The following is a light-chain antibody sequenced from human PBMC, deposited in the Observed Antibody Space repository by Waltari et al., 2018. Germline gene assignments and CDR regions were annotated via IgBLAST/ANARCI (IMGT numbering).Light chain of an antibody. CDR3: SSYTSSSTFYV. J-gene: IGLJ1*01. V-gene: IGLV2-18*02. Sequence: QSALTQPPSVSGSHGQSVTISCTGTSSAVGNYNRVSWYQQPPGTAPKLVIYEVRNRPSGVPDRFSGSKSLNTASLTISGLQAEDEADYYCSSYTSSSTFYVFGTGTKVTVL. CDR2: EVR. CDR1: SSAVGNYNR.